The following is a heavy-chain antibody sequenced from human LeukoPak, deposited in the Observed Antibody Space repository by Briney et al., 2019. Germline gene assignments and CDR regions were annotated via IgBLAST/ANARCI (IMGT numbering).Heavy chain of an antibody. V-gene: IGHV1-2*02. J-gene: IGHJ4*02. Sequence: GASVKVSCKASGYTFTGYYMHWVRQAPGQGLEWMGWISPNSGGTNYAQKFQGRVTMTRDTSISTAYMELSRLRSDDTAVYYCARSITMVRGVMDYWGQGTLVTVSS. CDR3: ARSITMVRGVMDY. D-gene: IGHD3-10*01. CDR2: ISPNSGGT. CDR1: GYTFTGYY.